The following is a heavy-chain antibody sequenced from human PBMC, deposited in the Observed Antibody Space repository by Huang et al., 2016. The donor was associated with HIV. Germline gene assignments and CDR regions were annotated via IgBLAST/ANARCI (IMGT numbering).Heavy chain of an antibody. J-gene: IGHJ4*02. D-gene: IGHD3-22*01. Sequence: QVQLVQSGAEVKKPGASVKVSCKASGYAFTSYYMHWVRQAPGQGLEWMGISNPSDGSTSYAQKFQGRVTTTRDTSTNTGFMELSSLRSEDTAVYYCARDRDFYDSSGYWGFNYFDYWGQGTLVTVSS. CDR1: GYAFTSYY. CDR2: SNPSDGST. CDR3: ARDRDFYDSSGYWGFNYFDY. V-gene: IGHV1-46*01.